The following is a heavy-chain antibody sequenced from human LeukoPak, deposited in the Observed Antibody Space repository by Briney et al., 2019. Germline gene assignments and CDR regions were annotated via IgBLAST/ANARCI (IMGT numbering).Heavy chain of an antibody. Sequence: SETLSLTCAVYGGSFSGYYWSWIRQPPGKGLEWIGEINHSGSTYYNPSLKSRVTISVDTSKNQFSLKLSSVTAADTAVYYCARVDYSNYFDYWGQGTLVTVSS. V-gene: IGHV4-34*01. CDR3: ARVDYSNYFDY. CDR2: INHSGST. D-gene: IGHD4-11*01. CDR1: GGSFSGYY. J-gene: IGHJ4*02.